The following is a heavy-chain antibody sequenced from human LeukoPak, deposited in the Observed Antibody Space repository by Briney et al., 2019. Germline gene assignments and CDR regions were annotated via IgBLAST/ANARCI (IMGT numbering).Heavy chain of an antibody. D-gene: IGHD3-10*01. J-gene: IGHJ3*02. CDR1: SGSFSGYY. CDR2: INHSGST. V-gene: IGHV4-34*01. CDR3: ARRYYGSGSYFRGAFDI. Sequence: SETLSLTCAVYSGSFSGYYWSWIRQPPGKGLEWIGEINHSGSTNYNPSLKSRVTISVDTSKNQFSLKLSSVTAADTAVYYCARRYYGSGSYFRGAFDIWGQGTMVTVSS.